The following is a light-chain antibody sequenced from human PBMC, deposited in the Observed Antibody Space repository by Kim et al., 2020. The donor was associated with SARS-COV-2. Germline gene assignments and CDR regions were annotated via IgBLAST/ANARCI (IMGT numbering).Light chain of an antibody. J-gene: IGLJ2*01. CDR2: KDS. CDR1: GLPKQY. CDR3: QSADSSGPYYVL. V-gene: IGLV3-25*03. Sequence: SYELTQPPSVSVSPGQTARITCSGDGLPKQYVYWYQQKPGQAPVLVIYKDSQRPSGIPERFSGSSSGTTVTLTISGIQAEDEADYYCQSADSSGPYYVLFVGGTKVTVL.